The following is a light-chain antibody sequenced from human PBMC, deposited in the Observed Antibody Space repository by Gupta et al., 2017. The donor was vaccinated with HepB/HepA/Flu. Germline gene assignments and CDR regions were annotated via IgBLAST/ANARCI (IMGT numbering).Light chain of an antibody. J-gene: IGLJ2*01. Sequence: QSVLTQPRSASEAPGQRVTISCSGSSSNVENNAVNWYQQLPGTAPKLLIYYDDFRPSGVPGRFSGSKSGASASLAISGLRSEDEADYYCAAWDDSLNGVVFGGGTRLTVL. V-gene: IGLV1-36*01. CDR2: YDD. CDR3: AAWDDSLNGVV. CDR1: SSNVENNA.